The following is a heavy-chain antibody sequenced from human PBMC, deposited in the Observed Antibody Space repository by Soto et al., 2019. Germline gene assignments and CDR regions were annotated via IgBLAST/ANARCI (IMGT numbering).Heavy chain of an antibody. D-gene: IGHD3-22*01. J-gene: IGHJ6*02. CDR3: ARIRPLSITMIVAGVDGMDV. Sequence: QVTLKESGPVLVKPTETLTLTCTVSGFSLSNARMGVSWIRQPPGKALGWLAHIFSNDEKSYSTSLKSRLTISKDTSKSQVVLTMTNMDPVDTATYYCARIRPLSITMIVAGVDGMDVWGQGTTVTVSS. CDR1: GFSLSNARMG. V-gene: IGHV2-26*01. CDR2: IFSNDEK.